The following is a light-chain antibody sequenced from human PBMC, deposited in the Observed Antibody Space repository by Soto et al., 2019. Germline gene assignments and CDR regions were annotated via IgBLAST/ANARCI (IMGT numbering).Light chain of an antibody. Sequence: QSALTQPRSVSGSPGQSVTISCTGTSSDVRTYKYVSWYQQHPGKAPKLMIYDVTKRPSGVPDRFSGSQSGDTASLTISGLQAEDEADYYCCSYAGSIVVFGGGTKLTVL. CDR3: CSYAGSIVV. CDR2: DVT. J-gene: IGLJ2*01. CDR1: SSDVRTYKY. V-gene: IGLV2-11*01.